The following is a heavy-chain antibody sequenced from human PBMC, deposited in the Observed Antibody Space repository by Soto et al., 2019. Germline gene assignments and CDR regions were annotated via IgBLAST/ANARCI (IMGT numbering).Heavy chain of an antibody. V-gene: IGHV2-5*01. D-gene: IGHD3-22*01. CDR3: ARAYYYDSSGYECFNFDY. Sequence: SGPTLVNPTQTLTLTCTFSGFSLSTSGAGVGWIRQPPGKALEWLALIYWNDDKRYSPSLKSRLTITKDTSKNQVVLTMTNMDPVDTATYYCARAYYYDSSGYECFNFDYWGQGTLVTVSS. CDR2: IYWNDDK. J-gene: IGHJ4*02. CDR1: GFSLSTSGAG.